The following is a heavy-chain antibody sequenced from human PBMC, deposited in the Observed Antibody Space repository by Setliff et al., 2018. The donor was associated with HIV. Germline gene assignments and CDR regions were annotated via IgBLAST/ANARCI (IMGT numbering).Heavy chain of an antibody. CDR1: GGSISSSNW. D-gene: IGHD6-19*01. CDR2: IYHSGST. CDR3: ARGRAEYVAVAVMGSWFDP. Sequence: SETLSLTCAVPGGSISSSNWWSWVRQPPGKGLEWIGEIYHSGSTNYNPSLKSRVTISVDKSKNHFSLKLSSVTAADTAVYYCARGRAEYVAVAVMGSWFDPWGQGTLVTVSS. V-gene: IGHV4-4*02. J-gene: IGHJ5*02.